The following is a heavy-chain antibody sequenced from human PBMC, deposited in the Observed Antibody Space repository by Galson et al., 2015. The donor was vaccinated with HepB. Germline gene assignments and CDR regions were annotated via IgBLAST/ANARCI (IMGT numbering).Heavy chain of an antibody. Sequence: SVKVPCKASGGTFSSYAISWVRQAPGQGLEWMGGIIPIFGTANYAQKFQGRVTITADKSTSTAYMELSSLRSEDTAVYYCARAVSNLFDPWGQGTLVTVSS. D-gene: IGHD4-11*01. CDR1: GGTFSSYA. V-gene: IGHV1-69*06. CDR3: ARAVSNLFDP. CDR2: IIPIFGTA. J-gene: IGHJ5*02.